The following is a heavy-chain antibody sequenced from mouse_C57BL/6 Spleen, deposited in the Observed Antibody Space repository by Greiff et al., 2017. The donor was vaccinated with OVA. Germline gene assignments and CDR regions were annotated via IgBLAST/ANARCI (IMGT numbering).Heavy chain of an antibody. CDR3: AREDDWYFDV. Sequence: QVHVKQSGAELVKPGASVKMSCKASGYTFTSYWITWVKQRPGQGLEWIGDIYPGSGSTNYNEKFKSKATLTVDTSSSTAYMQLSSLTSEDSAVYHCAREDDWYFDVWGTGTTVTVSS. J-gene: IGHJ1*03. CDR1: GYTFTSYW. CDR2: IYPGSGST. V-gene: IGHV1-55*01.